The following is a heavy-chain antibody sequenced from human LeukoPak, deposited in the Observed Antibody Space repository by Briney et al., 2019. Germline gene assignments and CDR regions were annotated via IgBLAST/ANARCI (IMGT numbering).Heavy chain of an antibody. CDR1: GFTFSSYA. V-gene: IGHV3-23*01. Sequence: GGSLRLSCAASGFTFSSYAMSWVRQAPGKGLEWVSAISGSGGSTYYTDSVRGRFTISRDNSKNTLYLQMNSLRAEDTAVYYCAKDTIKWGSYRYFDYWGQGTLVTVSS. CDR3: AKDTIKWGSYRYFDY. J-gene: IGHJ4*02. CDR2: ISGSGGST. D-gene: IGHD3-16*02.